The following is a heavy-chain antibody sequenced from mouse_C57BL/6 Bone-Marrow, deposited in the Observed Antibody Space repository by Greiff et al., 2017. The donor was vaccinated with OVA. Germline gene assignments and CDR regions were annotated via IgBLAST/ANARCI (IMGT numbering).Heavy chain of an antibody. D-gene: IGHD1-1*01. CDR3: ARYYYGSSFDY. V-gene: IGHV1-64*01. CDR2: IHPNSGST. J-gene: IGHJ2*01. Sequence: QVQLQQPGAELVTPGASVKLSCKASGYTFTSYWMHWVKQRPGQGLEWIGMIHPNSGSTNYNEKFKSKATLTVDKSSSTAYMQLSSLTSEDSSVYYCARYYYGSSFDYWGQGTTLTVSS. CDR1: GYTFTSYW.